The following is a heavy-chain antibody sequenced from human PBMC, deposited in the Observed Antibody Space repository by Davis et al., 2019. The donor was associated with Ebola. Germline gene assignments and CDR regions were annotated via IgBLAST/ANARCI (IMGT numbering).Heavy chain of an antibody. J-gene: IGHJ6*02. V-gene: IGHV3-66*01. CDR1: GFTVRSNY. Sequence: SLKISCAASGFTVRSNYMRWVRQAPGKGLEWVSVIYSGGSTYYADSVKGRFTISRDNSKNTLYLQMNSLRAEDTAVYYCARIQSGHHGMDVWGQGTTVTVSS. CDR2: IYSGGST. D-gene: IGHD3-10*01. CDR3: ARIQSGHHGMDV.